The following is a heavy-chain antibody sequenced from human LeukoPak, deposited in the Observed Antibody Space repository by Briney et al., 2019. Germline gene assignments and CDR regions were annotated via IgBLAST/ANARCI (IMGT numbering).Heavy chain of an antibody. J-gene: IGHJ6*02. CDR2: ISWNSGSI. V-gene: IGHV3-9*01. Sequence: GGSLRLSCAASGFTFDDYAMHWVRQAPGKGLEWVSGISWNSGSIGYADSVKGRFTISRDNAKNSLYLQMNSLRAEDTALYYCAKDIGHIVVVPAAIPYYYRMDVWGQGTTVTVSS. D-gene: IGHD2-2*01. CDR1: GFTFDDYA. CDR3: AKDIGHIVVVPAAIPYYYRMDV.